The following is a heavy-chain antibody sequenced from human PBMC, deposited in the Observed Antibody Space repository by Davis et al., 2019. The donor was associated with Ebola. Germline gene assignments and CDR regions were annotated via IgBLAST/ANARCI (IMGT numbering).Heavy chain of an antibody. J-gene: IGHJ2*01. CDR3: ARGPYISSSYWYFDL. Sequence: GESLKISCAASRFTFSSYSMNWVRQAPGKGLEWVSSISSSSSYIYYADSVKGRFTISRDSAKNSLYLQMNSLRAEDTALYYCARGPYISSSYWYFDLWGRGTLVTVSS. D-gene: IGHD6-13*01. CDR2: ISSSSSYI. CDR1: RFTFSSYS. V-gene: IGHV3-21*04.